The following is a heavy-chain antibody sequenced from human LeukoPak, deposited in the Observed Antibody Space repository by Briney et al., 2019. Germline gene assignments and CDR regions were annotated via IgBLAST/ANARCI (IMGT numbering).Heavy chain of an antibody. J-gene: IGHJ6*04. CDR3: AELGITMIGGV. D-gene: IGHD3-10*02. Sequence: GGSLRLSCVASGFTFTRYWMSWVRQAPGKGLEWVANINENGSEKKYLDSVKGRFTISRDNSKNTLYLQMNSLRAEDTAVYYCAELGITMIGGVWGKGTTVTISS. CDR2: INENGSEK. CDR1: GFTFTRYW. V-gene: IGHV3-7*01.